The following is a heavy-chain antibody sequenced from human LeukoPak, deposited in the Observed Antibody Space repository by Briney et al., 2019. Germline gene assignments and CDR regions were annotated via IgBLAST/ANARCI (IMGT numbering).Heavy chain of an antibody. CDR2: ISSNAGIV. D-gene: IGHD6-19*01. V-gene: IGHV3-11*01. J-gene: IGHJ4*02. CDR3: ARETVAGTFDY. CDR1: GFTFSEYY. Sequence: GGSLRLSCSASGFTFSEYYMXXXXXXPXKXXXXVSDISSNAGIVSYAXFAQGRXXXXRDXGXXXLSLQLNSLRAEDTAVYYCARETVAGTFDYWSQGTLVTVSS.